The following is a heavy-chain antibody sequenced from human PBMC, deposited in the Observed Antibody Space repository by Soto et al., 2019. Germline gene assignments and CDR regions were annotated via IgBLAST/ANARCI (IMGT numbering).Heavy chain of an antibody. Sequence: EVQLLESGGRLVQPGGSLRLSCAASGFTFSSYAMSCVRLAPGKGLEWFSSIGGSGGTYYSDSVKGRFAVSRDNYKNMLYLHLNSLRAEDTAMYYCAKGQGWSYSYGSWGQGTLVTVSS. D-gene: IGHD2-15*01. J-gene: IGHJ4*02. CDR1: GFTFSSYA. CDR2: IGGSGGT. V-gene: IGHV3-23*01. CDR3: AKGQGWSYSYGS.